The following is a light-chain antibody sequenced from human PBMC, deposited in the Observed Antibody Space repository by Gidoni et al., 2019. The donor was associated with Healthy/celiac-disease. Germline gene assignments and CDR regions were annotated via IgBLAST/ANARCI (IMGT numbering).Light chain of an antibody. J-gene: IGLJ2*01. CDR3: ATWDDSLNGPV. CDR1: SSTIGSNT. Sequence: QSVLPQPPSASGTPVQRVTIACSGSSSTIGSNTINWYQQLPGTAPKLLISSDNQRPSGVPDRFSGSKSGTSASLAISGLQSEDEGDYYCATWDDSLNGPVFGGGTKLTVL. V-gene: IGLV1-44*01. CDR2: SDN.